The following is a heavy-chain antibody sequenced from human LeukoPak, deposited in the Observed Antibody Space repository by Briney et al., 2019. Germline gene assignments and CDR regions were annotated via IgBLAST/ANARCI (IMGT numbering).Heavy chain of an antibody. CDR1: GFSFSRYS. J-gene: IGHJ6*04. CDR3: ARDLLITMIVTMDV. Sequence: QPGGSLRLSCVASGFSFSRYSMNWVRQAPGKGLEWISYISGSGSAMYYADSVKGRFTISRDNAKNSLYLQMNSLRAEDTAVYYCARDLLITMIVTMDVWGKGTTVTVSS. CDR2: ISGSGSAM. D-gene: IGHD3-22*01. V-gene: IGHV3-48*01.